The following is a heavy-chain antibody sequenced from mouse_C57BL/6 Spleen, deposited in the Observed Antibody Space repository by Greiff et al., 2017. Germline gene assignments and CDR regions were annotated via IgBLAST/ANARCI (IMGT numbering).Heavy chain of an antibody. D-gene: IGHD4-1*01. Sequence: EVMLVESGGDLVKPGGSLKLSCAASGFTFSSYGMSWVRQTPDKRLEWVATISSGGSYTYYPDSVKGRFTISRDNAKNTLYLQMSSLKSEDTAMYYCARRGLGLDFDYWGQGTTLTVSS. V-gene: IGHV5-6*02. CDR3: ARRGLGLDFDY. CDR1: GFTFSSYG. CDR2: ISSGGSYT. J-gene: IGHJ2*01.